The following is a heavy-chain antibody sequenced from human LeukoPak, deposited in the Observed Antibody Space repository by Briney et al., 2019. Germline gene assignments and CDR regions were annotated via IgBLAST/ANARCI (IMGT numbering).Heavy chain of an antibody. J-gene: IGHJ4*02. D-gene: IGHD1-26*01. CDR3: AREWEY. CDR2: IVPMFGTV. V-gene: IGHV1-69*06. CDR1: GGTVSSSYA. Sequence: SVKVSCKASGGTVSSSYAISWERQAPGQGLEWMGRIVPMFGTVNYAQKFQGRLTITADTSTSIAYMELSSLRSEDSAVFYCAREWEYWGQGTLVTVSS.